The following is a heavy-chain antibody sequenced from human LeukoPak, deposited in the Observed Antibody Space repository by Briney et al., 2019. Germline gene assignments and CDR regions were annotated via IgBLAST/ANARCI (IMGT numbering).Heavy chain of an antibody. CDR1: GFTFSTYG. CDR2: IWDDGSNK. Sequence: GRSLRLSCAASGFTFSTYGMHWVRQAPGKGLEWVAVIWDDGSNKYYADSVKGRFSISRDSAKSSLYLQMNSLRAEDMAVYYCAKGRSYSYTAHPFDYWGQGTLVSVSS. CDR3: AKGRSYSYTAHPFDY. J-gene: IGHJ4*02. V-gene: IGHV3-33*03. D-gene: IGHD1-26*01.